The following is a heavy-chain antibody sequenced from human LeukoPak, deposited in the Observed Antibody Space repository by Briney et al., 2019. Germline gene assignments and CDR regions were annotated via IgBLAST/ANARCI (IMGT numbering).Heavy chain of an antibody. D-gene: IGHD3-9*01. V-gene: IGHV1-69*13. CDR1: GGTFSSYA. J-gene: IGHJ5*02. Sequence: ASVKVSCKASGGTFSSYAISWVRQAPGQGLEWMGGIIPIFGTANYAQKFQGRVTITADEPTSTAYMELSSLRSEDTAVYYCARDREDDILTGSYQFDPWGQGTLVTVSS. CDR3: ARDREDDILTGSYQFDP. CDR2: IIPIFGTA.